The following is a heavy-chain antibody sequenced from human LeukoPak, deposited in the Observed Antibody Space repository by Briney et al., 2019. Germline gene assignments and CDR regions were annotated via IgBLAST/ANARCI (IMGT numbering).Heavy chain of an antibody. J-gene: IGHJ6*02. CDR1: GFTFSSYA. CDR2: ISSSSSYI. CDR3: ARDSTVVTPSYGMDV. Sequence: KAGGSLRLSCAASGFTFSSYAMSWVRQAPGKGLEWVSSISSSSSYIYYADSVKGRFTISRDNAKNSLYLQMNSLRAEDTAVYYCARDSTVVTPSYGMDVWGQGTTVTVSS. D-gene: IGHD4-23*01. V-gene: IGHV3-21*01.